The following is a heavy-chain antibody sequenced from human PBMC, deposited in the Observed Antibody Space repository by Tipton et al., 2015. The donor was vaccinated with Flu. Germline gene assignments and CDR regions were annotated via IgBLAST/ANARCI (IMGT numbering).Heavy chain of an antibody. J-gene: IGHJ4*02. V-gene: IGHV3-48*04. CDR2: ISGSSSTI. CDR1: GFTLNGAS. CDR3: ARDLTD. Sequence: SLRLSCVASGFTLNGASMNRVRQAPGKGLEWVSYISGSSSTIYYTDSVRGRFTISRDNAKNSLSLQMNSLRGEDTAVYYCARDLTDWGQGTLVTVTS.